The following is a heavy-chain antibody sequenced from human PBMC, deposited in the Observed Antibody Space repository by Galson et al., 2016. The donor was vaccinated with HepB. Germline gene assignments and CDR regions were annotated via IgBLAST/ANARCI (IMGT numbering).Heavy chain of an antibody. J-gene: IGHJ4*02. CDR1: GFTFSIYN. CDR2: ISDRSRYI. D-gene: IGHD5-18*01. V-gene: IGHV3-21*01. Sequence: SLRLSCAASGFTFSIYNMNWVRQAPGKGLEWVSSISDRSRYIYYADSVKGRFTISRDNDKNSLYLQMNSLRAEDTAVYYCARREYSYEFDNWGQGTLVTVSS. CDR3: ARREYSYEFDN.